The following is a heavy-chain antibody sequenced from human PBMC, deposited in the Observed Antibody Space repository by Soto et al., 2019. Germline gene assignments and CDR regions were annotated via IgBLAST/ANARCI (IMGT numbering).Heavy chain of an antibody. CDR1: GFTFSSYA. Sequence: GGSLRLSCAASGFTFSSYAMSCVRQAPGKGLEWVSAISGSGGSTYYADSVKGRFTISRDNSKNTLYLQMNSLRAEDTAVYYCAKGREEYYGMDVWGQGTTVTVSS. J-gene: IGHJ6*02. V-gene: IGHV3-23*01. CDR3: AKGREEYYGMDV. CDR2: ISGSGGST.